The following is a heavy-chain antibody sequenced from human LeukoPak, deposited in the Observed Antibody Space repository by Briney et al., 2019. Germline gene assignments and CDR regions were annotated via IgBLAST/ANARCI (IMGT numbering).Heavy chain of an antibody. CDR3: ARHLIIMIVVGPGGFDP. CDR1: GGSISSSSYY. J-gene: IGHJ5*02. Sequence: PSETLSLTCTVSGGSISSSSYYWGWIRQPPGKGLEWIGSIYYSGSTYYNPSLKSRVTISVDTSKNQFSLKLSSVTAADTAVYYCARHLIIMIVVGPGGFDPWGQGTLVTVSS. V-gene: IGHV4-39*01. D-gene: IGHD3-22*01. CDR2: IYYSGST.